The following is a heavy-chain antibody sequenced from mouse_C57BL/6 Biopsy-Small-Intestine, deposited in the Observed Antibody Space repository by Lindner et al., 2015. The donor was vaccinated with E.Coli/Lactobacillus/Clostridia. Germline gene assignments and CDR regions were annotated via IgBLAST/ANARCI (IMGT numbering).Heavy chain of an antibody. D-gene: IGHD1-1*01. Sequence: VQLQESGPELVKPGASVKISCKASGYSFTDYNMNWVKQSNGKRLEWIGVINPNYGATSYNQKFKDKATLTVDLSSSTAYMQLNSLTSEDSAVYYCARGLDYYGSSYVDYAMDYWGQGTSVTVSS. CDR2: INPNYGAT. CDR3: ARGLDYYGSSYVDYAMDY. CDR1: GYSFTDYN. V-gene: IGHV1-39*01. J-gene: IGHJ4*01.